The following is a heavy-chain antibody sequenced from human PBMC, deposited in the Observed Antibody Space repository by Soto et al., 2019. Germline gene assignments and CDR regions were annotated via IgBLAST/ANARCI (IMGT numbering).Heavy chain of an antibody. CDR1: GGPISSYR. CDR3: ARAANYYDTSGYYYKLFDY. V-gene: IGHV4-59*06. CDR2: TFNSERT. J-gene: IGHJ4*02. Sequence: SETLSLTCTVSGGPISSYRWSWIRQHPGKGLEWIGYTFNSERTYYNTSLKSRVSISVDTSENQFSLKLNSVTAADTAMYYCARAANYYDTSGYYYKLFDYWGQGTSVTVSS. D-gene: IGHD3-22*01.